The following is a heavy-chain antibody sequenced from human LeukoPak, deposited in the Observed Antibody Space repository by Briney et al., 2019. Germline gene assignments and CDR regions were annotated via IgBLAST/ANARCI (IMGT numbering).Heavy chain of an antibody. Sequence: PGGSLRLSCAASGFTFSSYAMHWVRQAPGKGLEWVAVISYDGSNKYYADSVKGRFTISRDNSKNTLYLQMNSLRAEDTAVYYCAKDHGIAVAGSHRYYYYGMDVWGQGTTVTVSS. CDR1: GFTFSSYA. CDR2: ISYDGSNK. J-gene: IGHJ6*02. CDR3: AKDHGIAVAGSHRYYYYGMDV. V-gene: IGHV3-30-3*01. D-gene: IGHD6-19*01.